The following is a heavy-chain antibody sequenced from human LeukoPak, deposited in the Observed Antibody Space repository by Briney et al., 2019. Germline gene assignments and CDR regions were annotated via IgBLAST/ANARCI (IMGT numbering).Heavy chain of an antibody. D-gene: IGHD5-18*01. Sequence: GGSLRLSCAASGVTFSNYGMYWVRQTPGKGLEWVASISYDGSNEYYADSVKGRFTISRENSKNTLYLHMNSLTAEDTALYHCARDRSYGSFDFWGQGTLVTVSS. V-gene: IGHV3-30*03. CDR2: ISYDGSNE. CDR1: GVTFSNYG. J-gene: IGHJ4*02. CDR3: ARDRSYGSFDF.